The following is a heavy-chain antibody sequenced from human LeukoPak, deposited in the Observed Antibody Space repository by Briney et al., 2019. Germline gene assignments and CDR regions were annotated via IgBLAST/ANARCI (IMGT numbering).Heavy chain of an antibody. CDR2: ISSSRNTI. J-gene: IGHJ6*03. CDR1: GFTFSTYA. V-gene: IGHV3-48*01. Sequence: GGSLRLSCAASGFTFSTYAMNWVRQAPGKGLEWVSYISSSRNTIYYADSVQGRFTISRDNANNSLYLQMNSLRAEDTAVYYCARGVGFTFGGVIVRYYYYYMDVWGKGTTVTVSS. D-gene: IGHD3-16*02. CDR3: ARGVGFTFGGVIVRYYYYYMDV.